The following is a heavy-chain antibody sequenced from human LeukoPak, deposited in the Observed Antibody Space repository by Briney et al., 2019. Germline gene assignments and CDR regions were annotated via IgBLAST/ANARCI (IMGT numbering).Heavy chain of an antibody. V-gene: IGHV1-18*01. CDR1: GYTFTSYG. Sequence: SVKVSCKASGYTFTSYGISWVRQAPGQGLEWMGWISAYNGNTKYAQKLQGRVTMTTDTATSTAYMELRSLRSDDTAVYYCARERPGTGVDYWGQGTLVTVSS. J-gene: IGHJ4*02. D-gene: IGHD1-14*01. CDR3: ARERPGTGVDY. CDR2: ISAYNGNT.